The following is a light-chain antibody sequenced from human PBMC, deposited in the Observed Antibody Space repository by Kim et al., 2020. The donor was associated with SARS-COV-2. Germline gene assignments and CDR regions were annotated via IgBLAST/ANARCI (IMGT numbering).Light chain of an antibody. CDR2: DAS. V-gene: IGKV3-11*01. CDR3: QQRRNWPYN. CDR1: QSLTRS. Sequence: PGGRATLSCRASQSLTRSLAWFQQRPGQAPRLLIYDASTRATGVPARFTGGGSGTDFTLTITNLQPEDSAVYYCQQRRNWPYNFGQGTKLEI. J-gene: IGKJ2*01.